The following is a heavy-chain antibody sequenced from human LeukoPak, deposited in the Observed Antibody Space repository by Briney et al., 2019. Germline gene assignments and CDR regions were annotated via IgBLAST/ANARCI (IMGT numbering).Heavy chain of an antibody. CDR3: ARGYPLSITAAGTYFQH. Sequence: ASVKVSCKASGYTFSGYYMHWVRQAPGQGLEWMGWINPNSGGTNYAQKFQGRVTMTRDTSISTAYMELSRLRSDDTAVYYCARGYPLSITAAGTYFQHWGQGTLVTVSS. CDR2: INPNSGGT. D-gene: IGHD6-13*01. V-gene: IGHV1-2*02. J-gene: IGHJ1*01. CDR1: GYTFSGYY.